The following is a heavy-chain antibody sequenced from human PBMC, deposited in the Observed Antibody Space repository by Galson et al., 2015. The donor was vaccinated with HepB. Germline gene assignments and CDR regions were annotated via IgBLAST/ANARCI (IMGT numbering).Heavy chain of an antibody. D-gene: IGHD1-26*01. CDR3: ARDSGSYPRGDY. CDR2: ISSSSSYI. V-gene: IGHV3-21*01. J-gene: IGHJ4*02. Sequence: SLRLSCAASGFTFSSYSMNWVRQAPGKGLEWVSSISSSSSYIYYADSVKGRFTISRDNAKNSLYLQMNSLRAEDTAVYYCARDSGSYPRGDYWGQGTLVTVPS. CDR1: GFTFSSYS.